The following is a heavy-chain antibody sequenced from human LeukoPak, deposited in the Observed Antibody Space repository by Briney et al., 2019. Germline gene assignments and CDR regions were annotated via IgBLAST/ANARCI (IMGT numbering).Heavy chain of an antibody. Sequence: ASVKVSCKASGYTFTSYAMNWVRQAPGQGLEWMGWINTNTGNPTYAQGFTGRFVFSLDTSVSTAYLQICSLKAEDTAVYYCYVSGSTIGGWFDPWGQGTLVTVSS. CDR3: YVSGSTIGGWFDP. V-gene: IGHV7-4-1*01. D-gene: IGHD3-16*01. CDR1: GYTFTSYA. J-gene: IGHJ5*02. CDR2: INTNTGNP.